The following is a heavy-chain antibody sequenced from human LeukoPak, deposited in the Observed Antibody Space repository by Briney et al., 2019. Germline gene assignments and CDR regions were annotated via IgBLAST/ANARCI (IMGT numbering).Heavy chain of an antibody. J-gene: IGHJ4*02. V-gene: IGHV1-2*02. Sequence: GASVKVPCKSSGYTFTGYYMHWVRQASGQGREWMGWINPNSRHTNYAQKSEGRVTMNRDTSMRTAYMELSRLRSDDTAVYDCARDQSWIGYSSSSRDGMSFDYWGQGTLVTVSS. D-gene: IGHD6-6*01. CDR1: GYTFTGYY. CDR2: INPNSRHT. CDR3: ARDQSWIGYSSSSRDGMSFDY.